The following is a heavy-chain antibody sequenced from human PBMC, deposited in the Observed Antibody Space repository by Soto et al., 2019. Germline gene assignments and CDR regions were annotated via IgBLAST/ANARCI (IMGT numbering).Heavy chain of an antibody. CDR2: IIPIFGTA. J-gene: IGHJ5*02. CDR1: GGTFSSYA. CDR3: ARGGRINQEYWFDP. V-gene: IGHV1-69*01. Sequence: QVQLVQSGAEVKKPGSSVKVSCTASGGTFSSYAISWVRQAPGQGLEWMGGIIPIFGTANYAQKFQGRVTITADESTSTAYMELSSLRSEDTAVYYCARGGRINQEYWFDPWGQGTLVTVSS.